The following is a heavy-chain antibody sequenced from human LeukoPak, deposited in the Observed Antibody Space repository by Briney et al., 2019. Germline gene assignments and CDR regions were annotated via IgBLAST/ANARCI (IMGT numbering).Heavy chain of an antibody. D-gene: IGHD6-13*01. V-gene: IGHV3-7*01. J-gene: IGHJ4*02. CDR2: IKQDGNEK. Sequence: GGSLRLSCAASGFRFNTYWMSWVRQAPGKGLEWVANIKQDGNEKYYADSVKGRFTISRDNGKNSLDLQMNSLRADDTAVYYCARGRYVTTRGGAAAGFLDYWGQGTLVTVST. CDR1: GFRFNTYW. CDR3: ARGRYVTTRGGAAAGFLDY.